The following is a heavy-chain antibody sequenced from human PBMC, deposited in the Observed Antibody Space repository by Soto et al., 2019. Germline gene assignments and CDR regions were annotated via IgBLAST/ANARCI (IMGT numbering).Heavy chain of an antibody. V-gene: IGHV3-23*01. CDR2: ISGSGDTT. D-gene: IGHD2-2*01. J-gene: IGHJ4*02. CDR3: ARSRRFVVVPAAPDS. CDR1: EFTFSSFA. Sequence: EAQVLESGGGLVQPGGSLRLSCAASEFTFSSFAMNWVRQAPGKGLEWVSGISGSGDTTYYADSVKGRFTISRDNSKNTLYLQMNSLRSEDTAVYYCARSRRFVVVPAAPDSWGQGTLVTVSS.